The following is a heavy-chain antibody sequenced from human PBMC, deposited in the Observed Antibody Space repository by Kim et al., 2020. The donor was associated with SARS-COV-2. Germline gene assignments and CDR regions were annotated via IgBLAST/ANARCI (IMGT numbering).Heavy chain of an antibody. D-gene: IGHD1-26*01. CDR2: IWYDGINK. CDR1: GFTFSSYA. Sequence: GGSLRLSCAASGFTFSSYAMHWVRQAPGKGLEWVAVIWYDGINKYYADSVKGRFTISRDNSKNTLYLQMNSLRAEDTAVYYCAKAGSYYAITYYFDYWG. J-gene: IGHJ4*01. CDR3: AKAGSYYAITYYFDY. V-gene: IGHV3-33*06.